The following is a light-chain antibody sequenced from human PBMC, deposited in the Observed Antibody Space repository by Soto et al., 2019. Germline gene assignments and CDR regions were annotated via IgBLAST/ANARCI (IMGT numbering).Light chain of an antibody. CDR3: QQYDSFPWT. Sequence: DIQMTQSPSTLSASVGDRVAITCRASQDISKWLAWYQQKPGKPPKLLIYDASGLDSGVPSRFSGSGYGTEFTLTISGLQPEDFETFYCQQYDSFPWTFGPGTKVDIX. CDR2: DAS. J-gene: IGKJ1*01. V-gene: IGKV1-5*01. CDR1: QDISKW.